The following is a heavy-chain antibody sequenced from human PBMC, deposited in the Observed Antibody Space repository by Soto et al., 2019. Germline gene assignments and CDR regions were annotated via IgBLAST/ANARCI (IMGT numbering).Heavy chain of an antibody. V-gene: IGHV4-59*01. CDR3: ARDLWGYCGTDCYPLDV. Sequence: SETLSLTCTVSGGSISSYYWSWIRQHPGKGLEWIGYIYYSGSTYYNPSLKSRVTISVDTSKNQFSLKLNSVTAADTAVYYCARDLWGYCGTDCYPLDVWGQGTTVTVSS. CDR1: GGSISSYY. D-gene: IGHD2-21*02. J-gene: IGHJ6*02. CDR2: IYYSGST.